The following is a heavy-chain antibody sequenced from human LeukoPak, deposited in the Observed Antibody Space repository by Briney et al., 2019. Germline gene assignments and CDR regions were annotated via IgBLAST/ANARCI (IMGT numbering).Heavy chain of an antibody. CDR2: IGTAGDT. CDR1: GFTFSSYD. V-gene: IGHV3-13*01. Sequence: GGSLRLSCAASGFTFSSYDMHWVRQATGKGLEWDSAIGTAGDTYYPGFVKGRFTISRENAKNSLYLQMNSLRAGDTAVYYCARVAQGNWNHFDYWGQGTLVTVSS. J-gene: IGHJ4*02. CDR3: ARVAQGNWNHFDY. D-gene: IGHD1-20*01.